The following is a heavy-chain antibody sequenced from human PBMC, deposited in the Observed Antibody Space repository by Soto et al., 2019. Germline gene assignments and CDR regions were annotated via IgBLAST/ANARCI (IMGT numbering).Heavy chain of an antibody. V-gene: IGHV4-34*01. CDR3: APGRGITSDPYDVYGMDV. D-gene: IGHD1-7*01. Sequence: QVQLQQWGAGLLKPSETLSLTCAVSGGSFSGYYWSWIRQPPGKGLEWIGAVNHSGSTNYNPSLKSRVTISIDASKNQSSLKLSSVTAADTAVYYCAPGRGITSDPYDVYGMDVWGQGTTVTVSS. CDR1: GGSFSGYY. CDR2: VNHSGST. J-gene: IGHJ6*02.